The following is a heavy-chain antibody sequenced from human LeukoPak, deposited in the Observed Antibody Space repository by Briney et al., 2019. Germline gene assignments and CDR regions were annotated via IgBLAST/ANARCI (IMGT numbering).Heavy chain of an antibody. V-gene: IGHV3-15*01. Sequence: PGGSLRLPCAASGFTFSNAWMSWVRQAPGKGLEWVGRIKSKTDGGTTDYAAPVKGRFTISRDDSKNTLYLQMNSLKTEDTAVYYCTTGGASYGDYYFDYWGQGTLVTVSS. CDR1: GFTFSNAW. CDR2: IKSKTDGGTT. CDR3: TTGGASYGDYYFDY. J-gene: IGHJ4*02. D-gene: IGHD4-17*01.